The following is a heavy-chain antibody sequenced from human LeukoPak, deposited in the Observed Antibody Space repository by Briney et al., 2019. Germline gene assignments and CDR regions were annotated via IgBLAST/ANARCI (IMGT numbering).Heavy chain of an antibody. D-gene: IGHD1-7*01. V-gene: IGHV1-2*06. CDR2: INPNSGDT. J-gene: IGHJ4*02. CDR3: ATHINWNYAGILDY. Sequence: ASVKVSCKASGYAFTGYYMHWLRQAPGEELEWRGRINPNSGDTKFAQKYQGRVTMSRDTSLSTAYMELSRLTSDDTAVYFCATHINWNYAGILDYWGQGALVTVSS. CDR1: GYAFTGYY.